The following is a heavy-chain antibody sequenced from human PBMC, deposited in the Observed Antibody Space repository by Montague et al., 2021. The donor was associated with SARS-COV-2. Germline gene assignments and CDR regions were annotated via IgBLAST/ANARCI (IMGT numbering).Heavy chain of an antibody. CDR1: GGSFSGYY. Sequence: SETLSLTCAVYGGSFSGYYWSWIRQPPGKGLEWIVEINHSGSTNYNPSLKSRVTISVDTSKNQFSLKLSSVTAADTAVYYCARIRCITIFGVVITPYYYGMDVWGQGTTVTVSS. J-gene: IGHJ6*02. CDR2: INHSGST. V-gene: IGHV4-34*01. D-gene: IGHD3-3*01. CDR3: ARIRCITIFGVVITPYYYGMDV.